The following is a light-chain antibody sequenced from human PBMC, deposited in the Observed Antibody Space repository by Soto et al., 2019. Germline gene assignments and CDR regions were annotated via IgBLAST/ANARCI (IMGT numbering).Light chain of an antibody. CDR1: QSVSSSY. J-gene: IGKJ5*01. CDR3: QQYGSSPPIT. V-gene: IGKV3-20*01. CDR2: GAS. Sequence: IVVSQSPATVSLSKGERATLSCRASQSVSSSYLAWYQQKPGQAPRLLIYGASSRATGIPDRFSGSGSGTDFTLTISRLEPEDFAVYYCQQYGSSPPITFGQGTRLEIK.